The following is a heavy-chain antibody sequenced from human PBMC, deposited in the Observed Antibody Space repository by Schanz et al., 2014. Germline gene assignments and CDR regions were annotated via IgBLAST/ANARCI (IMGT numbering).Heavy chain of an antibody. J-gene: IGHJ4*02. D-gene: IGHD1-26*01. CDR3: ARPNSASYRIYYFDY. CDR2: VYYSGGS. Sequence: QVQLQESGPGLVKPSETLSLTCTVSGDSISTSYYWGWIRQPPGKGLEWIGSVYYSGGSYYNPTHTTRATMPDDPSKTRSPGRLRSVPAADTAVYYCARPNSASYRIYYFDYWGQGTLVTVSS. V-gene: IGHV4-39*01. CDR1: GDSISTSYY.